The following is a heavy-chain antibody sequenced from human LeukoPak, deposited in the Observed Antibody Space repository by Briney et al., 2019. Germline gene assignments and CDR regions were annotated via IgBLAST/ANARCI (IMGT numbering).Heavy chain of an antibody. CDR1: GGSVSSTNYY. J-gene: IGHJ3*01. V-gene: IGHV4-61*01. D-gene: IGHD2-21*01. Sequence: SETLSLTCTVSGGSVSSTNYYWSWIRQPPGKGLEWIGYIYYSGSTNYNPSLESRVSTSLDTSKNQFSLKLNSVTAADTAMYYCARDQGEGSHRHAFDVWGQGTMVTVSS. CDR3: ARDQGEGSHRHAFDV. CDR2: IYYSGST.